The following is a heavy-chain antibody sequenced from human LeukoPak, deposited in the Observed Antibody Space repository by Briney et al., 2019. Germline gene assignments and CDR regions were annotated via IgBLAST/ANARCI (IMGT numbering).Heavy chain of an antibody. D-gene: IGHD2-2*01. J-gene: IGHJ4*02. V-gene: IGHV4-39*01. CDR3: ARLGDIVVIPAASAIDY. CDR1: GGSISSSSYY. CDR2: IYYSGST. Sequence: SETLSLTCTVSGGSISSSSYYWGWLRQPPGKGLEWFGSIYYSGSTYYNPSLKSRVTISVDTSKNQFSLKLSSVTAADTAVYYCARLGDIVVIPAASAIDYWGQGTLVTVSS.